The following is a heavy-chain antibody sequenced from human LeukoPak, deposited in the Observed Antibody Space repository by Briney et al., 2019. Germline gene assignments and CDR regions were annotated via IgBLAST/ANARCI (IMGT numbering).Heavy chain of an antibody. J-gene: IGHJ4*02. CDR1: GYSFTNFW. CDR2: IFPGDSDI. CDR3: ARSQGRWLQLFDS. V-gene: IGHV5-51*01. D-gene: IGHD5-24*01. Sequence: GESLKISCKGSGYSFTNFWIGWVRQMPGKGLEWMGIIFPGDSDIRYSPSFQGQVTISADKSIGTAYLQWSSLKASDTAMYYCARSQGRWLQLFDSWGQGTLVTVSS.